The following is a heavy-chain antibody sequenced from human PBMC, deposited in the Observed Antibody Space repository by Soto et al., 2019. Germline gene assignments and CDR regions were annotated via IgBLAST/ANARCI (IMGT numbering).Heavy chain of an antibody. CDR2: IYNSGRT. Sequence: SETLSFTCTVSGASISSGDYYWSWIGQPPGKGLEWIGYIYNSGRTNYNPSLKSQVTKSVDSSKIQFSLRVTSVTAADTALYYCARQGGYCSSTNCYGYYAMDVWGQGTTVTVSS. V-gene: IGHV4-30-4*01. D-gene: IGHD2-2*01. CDR1: GASISSGDYY. J-gene: IGHJ6*02. CDR3: ARQGGYCSSTNCYGYYAMDV.